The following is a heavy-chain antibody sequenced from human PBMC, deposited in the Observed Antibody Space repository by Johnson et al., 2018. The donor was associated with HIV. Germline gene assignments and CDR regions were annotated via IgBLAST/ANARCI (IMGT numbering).Heavy chain of an antibody. D-gene: IGHD1-26*01. CDR1: GFTFSSNY. J-gene: IGHJ3*02. Sequence: VQLVESGGGLVQPGGSLRLSCAASGFTFSSNYMSWVRQAPGKGLEWVSGISGSGGSTYNADSVKGRFTISRENAKNSLYLQMNSLRAEDTAVYYCARSSGSYLDDAFDIWGQGTMVTVSS. CDR2: SGSGGST. V-gene: IGHV3-66*01. CDR3: ARSSGSYLDDAFDI.